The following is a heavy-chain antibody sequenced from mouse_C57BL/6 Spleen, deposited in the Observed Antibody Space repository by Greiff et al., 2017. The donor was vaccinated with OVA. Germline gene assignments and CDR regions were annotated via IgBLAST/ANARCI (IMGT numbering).Heavy chain of an antibody. V-gene: IGHV5-9-1*02. D-gene: IGHD1-1*01. Sequence: EVMLVESGEGLVKPGGSLKLSCAASGFTFSSYAMSWVRQTPEKRLEWVAYISSGGDYIYYADTVKGRFTISRDNARNTLYLQMSSLKSEDTAMYYCTREGYYGSSLDYWGQGTTLTVSS. CDR1: GFTFSSYA. CDR3: TREGYYGSSLDY. J-gene: IGHJ2*01. CDR2: ISSGGDYI.